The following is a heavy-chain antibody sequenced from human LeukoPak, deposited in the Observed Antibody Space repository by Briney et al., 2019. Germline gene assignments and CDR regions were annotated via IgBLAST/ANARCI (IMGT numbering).Heavy chain of an antibody. CDR3: ASGGYGWFDP. Sequence: ASVKVSCKASGGTFSSYAISWVRQAPGQGLEWMGRISAYNGNTNYAQKLQGRVTMTTDTSTSTAYMELRSLRSDDTAVYYCASGGYGWFDPWGQGTLVTVSS. V-gene: IGHV1-18*01. J-gene: IGHJ5*02. CDR2: ISAYNGNT. D-gene: IGHD5-18*01. CDR1: GGTFSSYA.